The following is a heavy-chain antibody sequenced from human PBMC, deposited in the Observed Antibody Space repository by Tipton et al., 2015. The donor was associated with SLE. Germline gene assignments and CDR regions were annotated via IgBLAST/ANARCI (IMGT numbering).Heavy chain of an antibody. J-gene: IGHJ4*02. D-gene: IGHD1-26*01. Sequence: TLSLTCAVYGGSFSGYYWSWIRQHPGKGLEWIGYIYYSGSTYYNPSLKSRVTISVDTSKNQFSLKLSSVTAADTAVYYCAGMSYPREGYFDYWGQGTLVTVSS. CDR1: GGSFSGYY. CDR2: IYYSGST. V-gene: IGHV4-31*11. CDR3: AGMSYPREGYFDY.